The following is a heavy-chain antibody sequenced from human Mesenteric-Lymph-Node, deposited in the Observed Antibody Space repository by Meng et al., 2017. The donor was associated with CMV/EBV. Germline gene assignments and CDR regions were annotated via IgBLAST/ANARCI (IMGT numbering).Heavy chain of an antibody. CDR1: GDCVRNSHDY. CDR2: VYFGGHT. J-gene: IGHJ5*02. CDR3: ARRSALLPNWFDP. V-gene: IGHV4-39*01. Sequence: SGDCVRNSHDYWGWIRQSPGKGLEWRGNVYFGGHTYYNPSLKSRVTVSMEASRNQVSLKMTSVTAADTAVYYCARRSALLPNWFDPWGQGALVTVSS. D-gene: IGHD2-2*01.